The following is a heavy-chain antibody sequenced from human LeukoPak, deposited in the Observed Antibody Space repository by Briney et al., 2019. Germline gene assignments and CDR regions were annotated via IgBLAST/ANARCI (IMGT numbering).Heavy chain of an antibody. D-gene: IGHD3-3*01. J-gene: IGHJ3*02. CDR1: GFTFSSYS. CDR3: ARRGLRFLEWINAFDI. CDR2: ISSSSSTI. V-gene: IGHV3-48*01. Sequence: GGSLRLSCAASGFTFSSYSMNWVRQAPGKGLEWVSYISSSSSTIYYADSVKGRFTISRDNAKNSLYLQMNSLRAEDTAVYYCARRGLRFLEWINAFDIWGQGTMVTVSS.